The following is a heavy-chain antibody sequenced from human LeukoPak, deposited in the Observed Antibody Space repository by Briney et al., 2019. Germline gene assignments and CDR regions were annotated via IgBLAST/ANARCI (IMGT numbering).Heavy chain of an antibody. V-gene: IGHV4-39*01. CDR3: ARSLFRMYYYYMDV. Sequence: PSETLSLTCTVSGGSISSSSYYWGWIRQPPGKGLEWIGSIYYSGSTYYNPSLKSRVTISVDTSKNQFSLKLSSVTAADTAVYYCARSLFRMYYYYMDVWGKGTTVTVSS. CDR2: IYYSGST. D-gene: IGHD3-10*01. J-gene: IGHJ6*03. CDR1: GGSISSSSYY.